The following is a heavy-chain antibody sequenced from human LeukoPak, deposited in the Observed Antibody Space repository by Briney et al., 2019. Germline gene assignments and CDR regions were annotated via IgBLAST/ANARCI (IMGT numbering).Heavy chain of an antibody. CDR3: AKDRGNWNPPDAFDI. CDR2: IKSKSEGETT. D-gene: IGHD1-20*01. J-gene: IGHJ3*02. V-gene: IGHV3-15*07. CDR1: GFTFSYAW. Sequence: GGSLRLSCAASGFTFSYAWMNWVRQAPGKGLEWVGRIKSKSEGETTDYAAPVRGRFTISRDNSKNTLYLQMNSLRAEDTAVYYCAKDRGNWNPPDAFDIWGQGTMVTVSS.